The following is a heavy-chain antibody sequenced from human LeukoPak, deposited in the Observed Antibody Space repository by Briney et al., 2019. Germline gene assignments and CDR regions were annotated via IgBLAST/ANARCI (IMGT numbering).Heavy chain of an antibody. D-gene: IGHD2-21*02. CDR2: IYYSGST. CDR1: GGSISSYY. J-gene: IGHJ3*02. CDR3: ARVSYCGGDCYSFHAFDI. Sequence: SETLSLTCTVSGGSISSYYWSSIRQPPGKGLEWIGYIYYSGSTNYNPSLKSRVTISVDTSKNQFSLKLSSVTAADTAVYYCARVSYCGGDCYSFHAFDIWGQGTMVTVSS. V-gene: IGHV4-59*01.